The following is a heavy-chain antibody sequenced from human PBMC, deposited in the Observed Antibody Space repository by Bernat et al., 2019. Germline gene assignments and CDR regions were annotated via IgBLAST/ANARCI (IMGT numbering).Heavy chain of an antibody. Sequence: EVQLVETGGGLIQPGGSLRLPRAASGFTVSSNYTSWVRQAPGKGLEWVSVIYSGGSTYYADSVKGRFTISRDNSKKTLYLQMNSLRAEDTAVYYCARDIAAAYYAFDFWGQGTMVTVSS. CDR2: IYSGGST. J-gene: IGHJ3*01. CDR1: GFTVSSNY. V-gene: IGHV3-53*05. D-gene: IGHD6-13*01. CDR3: ARDIAAAYYAFDF.